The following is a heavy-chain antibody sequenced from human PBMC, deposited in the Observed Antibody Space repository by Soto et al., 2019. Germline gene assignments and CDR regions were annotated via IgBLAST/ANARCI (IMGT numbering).Heavy chain of an antibody. Sequence: QVQLQESGPGLVKPSGTLSLTCAVSGGSISSSNWWSWVRQPPGKGLEWIGEMYHSGSTNHNPSRKSRVTISVDKSKNQFSLKLSSVTAADTAMYYCARAHCSGGSCYSVQHWFDPWGQGTLVTVSS. CDR1: GGSISSSNW. V-gene: IGHV4-4*02. CDR2: MYHSGST. D-gene: IGHD2-15*01. CDR3: ARAHCSGGSCYSVQHWFDP. J-gene: IGHJ5*02.